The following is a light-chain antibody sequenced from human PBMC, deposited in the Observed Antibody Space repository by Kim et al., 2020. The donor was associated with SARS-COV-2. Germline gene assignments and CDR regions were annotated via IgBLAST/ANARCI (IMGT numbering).Light chain of an antibody. V-gene: IGKV3-11*01. CDR1: QSVSSY. Sequence: ETVLTQSPATLSLSPGERATLSCRASQSVSSYLAWYQQKPGRAPRLLIYDTSNRATGIPARFSGSGSGTDFSLTISSLEPEDFAVYYCQQRTNWPGTFGPGTRLEIK. CDR3: QQRTNWPGT. J-gene: IGKJ5*01. CDR2: DTS.